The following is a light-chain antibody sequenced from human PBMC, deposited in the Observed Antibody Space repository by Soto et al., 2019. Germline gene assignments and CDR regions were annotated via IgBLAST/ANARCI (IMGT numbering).Light chain of an antibody. J-gene: IGKJ5*01. CDR3: QQRSNWPPIT. CDR2: DAS. V-gene: IGKV3-11*01. Sequence: ETVLTQSPATLSFSPGERATLSCSASQSVSRYLAWYQQKPGQAPRLLIYDASNRATGIPARFSGSGSGTDFTLTISSLEPEDFAVYYCQQRSNWPPITSGQGTRLEIK. CDR1: QSVSRY.